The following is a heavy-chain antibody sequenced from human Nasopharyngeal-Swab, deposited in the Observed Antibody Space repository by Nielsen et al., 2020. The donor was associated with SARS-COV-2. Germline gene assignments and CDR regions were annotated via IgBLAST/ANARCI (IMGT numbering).Heavy chain of an antibody. CDR3: ARVKGYSGYGCYDY. V-gene: IGHV3-21*01. D-gene: IGHD5-12*01. Sequence: GESLKSSCSASGFPFSSYSMNWFRHAPGKGLVWVSSISSSSSYICYADSVKGRFTISRDNAKNSLYLQMNSLRAEDTAVYYCARVKGYSGYGCYDYWGQGTLVTVSS. CDR1: GFPFSSYS. CDR2: ISSSSSYI. J-gene: IGHJ4*02.